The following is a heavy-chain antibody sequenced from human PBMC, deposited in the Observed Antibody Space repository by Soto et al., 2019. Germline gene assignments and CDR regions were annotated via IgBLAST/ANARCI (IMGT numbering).Heavy chain of an antibody. D-gene: IGHD2-2*03. J-gene: IGHJ5*02. CDR2: IYTSGST. CDR3: ARDSGGYCSSPSCYSDWFDP. Sequence: SETLSLTCTVSGGSISSYYWSWIRQPAGKGLEWIGRIYTSGSTNYNPSLKSRVPMSVDTSKTQFSLKLSSVTAADTAVYYCARDSGGYCSSPSCYSDWFDPWGQGTLVTVSS. CDR1: GGSISSYY. V-gene: IGHV4-4*07.